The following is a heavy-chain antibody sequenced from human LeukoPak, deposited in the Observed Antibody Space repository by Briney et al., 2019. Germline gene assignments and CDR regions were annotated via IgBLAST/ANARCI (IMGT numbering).Heavy chain of an antibody. CDR1: GGSFSSYY. CDR3: ARAGDPSYYDRRGYYFAF. CDR2: IYTTGTS. J-gene: IGHJ4*02. Sequence: SEPLSLTCTVFGGSFSSYYWSWVRQPAGKGLEWIGRIYTTGTSKYNPSLQSRVTMSVDKSKRQFSLNVTSVTAADTAVYYCARAGDPSYYDRRGYYFAFWGQGIQVTVSS. D-gene: IGHD3-22*01. V-gene: IGHV4-4*07.